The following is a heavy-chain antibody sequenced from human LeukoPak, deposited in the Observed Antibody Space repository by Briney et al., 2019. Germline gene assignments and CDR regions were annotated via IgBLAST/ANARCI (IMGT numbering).Heavy chain of an antibody. D-gene: IGHD3-22*01. J-gene: IGHJ4*02. V-gene: IGHV4-61*02. CDR3: ARGGDSSGYNYYFDY. Sequence: SQTLSLTCTVSGGSISSGSYYWSWIRQPAGKGLEWIGRIYTSGSTNYNPSLKSRVTISVDTSKNQFSLKLSSVTAADTAVFYCARGGDSSGYNYYFDYWGRGTLVTVSS. CDR1: GGSISSGSYY. CDR2: IYTSGST.